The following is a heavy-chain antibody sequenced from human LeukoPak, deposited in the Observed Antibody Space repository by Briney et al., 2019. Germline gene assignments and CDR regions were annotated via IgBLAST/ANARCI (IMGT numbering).Heavy chain of an antibody. CDR3: ARGSGARIQLWPFDY. J-gene: IGHJ4*02. CDR1: GGSFSGYY. Sequence: PSETLSLTCAVYGGSFSGYYWSWIRQPPGKGLEWIGEINHSGSTNYNPSLKSRVTISVDTSKNQFSLKLSSVTAADTAVYYCARGSGARIQLWPFDYWGQGTLVTVSS. CDR2: INHSGST. V-gene: IGHV4-34*01. D-gene: IGHD5-18*01.